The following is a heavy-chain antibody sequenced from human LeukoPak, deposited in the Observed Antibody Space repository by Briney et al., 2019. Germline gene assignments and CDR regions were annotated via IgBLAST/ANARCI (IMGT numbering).Heavy chain of an antibody. Sequence: GGSLRLSCVGSGFTFSNYAMMWVRQTQGKRLEWVSAIKGSGTGTFYADSVKGRFTIFRDNFKNTVYLQMNNLRADDSAVYYCARDPNGDYIGAFDFQRWGLGTQVTVSS. CDR3: ARDPNGDYIGAFDFQR. CDR2: IKGSGTGT. CDR1: GFTFSNYA. D-gene: IGHD4-17*01. J-gene: IGHJ1*01. V-gene: IGHV3-23*01.